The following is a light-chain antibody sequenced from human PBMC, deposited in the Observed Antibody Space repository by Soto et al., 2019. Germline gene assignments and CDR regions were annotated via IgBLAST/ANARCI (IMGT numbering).Light chain of an antibody. CDR1: SSDVGGYNY. CDR3: SSYTSSNTVI. J-gene: IGLJ2*01. CDR2: EVS. V-gene: IGLV2-14*01. Sequence: QSALTQPASVSGSPGQSITISCTGTSSDVGGYNYVSWYQQYPGKAPKLMIYEVSNRPSGVSNHFSASKSGNTASLTISGLQAEDEADYYCSSYTSSNTVIFGGGTKVT.